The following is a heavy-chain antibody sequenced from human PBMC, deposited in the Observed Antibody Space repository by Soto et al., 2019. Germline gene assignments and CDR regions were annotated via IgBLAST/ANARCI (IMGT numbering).Heavy chain of an antibody. CDR1: GFTFSSYG. Sequence: GGSLRLSCAASGFTFSSYGMHWVRQAPGKGLEWVAVISYDGSNKYYADSVKGRFTISRDNSKNTLYLQMNSLRAEDTAVYYCAKAPNPQLWVPFDYWGQGTLVTVSS. V-gene: IGHV3-30*18. CDR2: ISYDGSNK. D-gene: IGHD5-18*01. J-gene: IGHJ4*02. CDR3: AKAPNPQLWVPFDY.